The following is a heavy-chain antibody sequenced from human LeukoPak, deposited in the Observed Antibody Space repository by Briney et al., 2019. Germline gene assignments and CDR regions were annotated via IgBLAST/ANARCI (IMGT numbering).Heavy chain of an antibody. D-gene: IGHD2-21*02. V-gene: IGHV4-39*07. J-gene: IGHJ4*02. CDR1: GGSISSSSYY. CDR3: ARGSGPQYCGGDCPIHY. CDR2: IYYSGST. Sequence: PSETLSLTCTVSGGSISSSSYYWGWIRQPPGKGLEWIGSIYYSGSTYYSPSLRSRVTISLDTSRNQFSLKLNSVTAADTAVYYCARGSGPQYCGGDCPIHYWGQGTLVTVSS.